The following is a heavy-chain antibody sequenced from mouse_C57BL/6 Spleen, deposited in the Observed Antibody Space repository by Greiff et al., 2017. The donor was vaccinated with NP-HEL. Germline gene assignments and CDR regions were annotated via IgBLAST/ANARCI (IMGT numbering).Heavy chain of an antibody. D-gene: IGHD3-2*02. CDR3: ARSEDSSGYGFAY. Sequence: VQLQQSGPELVKPGASVKISCKASGYSFTDYNMNWVKQSNGKSLEWIGVINPNYGTTSYNQKFKGKATLTVDQAASTAYMQLNSLTSEDSAVYYCARSEDSSGYGFAYWGQGTLVTVAA. J-gene: IGHJ3*01. V-gene: IGHV1-39*01. CDR2: INPNYGTT. CDR1: GYSFTDYN.